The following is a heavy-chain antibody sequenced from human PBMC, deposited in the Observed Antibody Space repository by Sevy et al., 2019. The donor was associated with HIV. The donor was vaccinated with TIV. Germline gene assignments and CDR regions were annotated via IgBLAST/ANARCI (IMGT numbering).Heavy chain of an antibody. V-gene: IGHV3-23*01. CDR3: AKDLVNHYYDSSGYYSGGDRTFDY. CDR1: GFTFSSYA. CDR2: ISGSGGST. D-gene: IGHD3-22*01. Sequence: GGSLRLSCAASGFTFSSYAMSWVRQAPGKGLEWVSAISGSGGSTYYADSVKGRFTISRDNSKNTLYLQMNSLRAEDTAVYYCAKDLVNHYYDSSGYYSGGDRTFDYWGQGTLVTVSS. J-gene: IGHJ4*02.